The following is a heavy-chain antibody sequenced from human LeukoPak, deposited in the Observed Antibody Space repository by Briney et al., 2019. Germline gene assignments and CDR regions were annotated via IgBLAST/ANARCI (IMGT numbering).Heavy chain of an antibody. J-gene: IGHJ4*02. CDR2: IYYSGST. V-gene: IGHV4-39*07. Sequence: SETLSLTCTVSGGSISSSSYYWGWIRQPPGKGLEWIVSIYYSGSTYYNPSLKSRVTISVDTSKNQFSLKLSSVTAADTAVYYCAVDYDILTGYYNHFDYWGQGTLVTVSS. CDR1: GGSISSSSYY. D-gene: IGHD3-9*01. CDR3: AVDYDILTGYYNHFDY.